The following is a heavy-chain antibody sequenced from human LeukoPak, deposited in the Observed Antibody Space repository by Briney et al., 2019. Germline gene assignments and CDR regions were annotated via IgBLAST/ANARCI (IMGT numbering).Heavy chain of an antibody. D-gene: IGHD3-22*01. J-gene: IGHJ4*02. CDR3: AKGDITMIPD. Sequence: GGSLRLSCAASGFTVSNSYMSWVRKAPGKGLEWVSVIYSGGSTYYADSVKGRFTISRDNSKNTLYLQMNSLRAEDTAVYYCAKGDITMIPDWGQGTLVTVSS. CDR1: GFTVSNSY. CDR2: IYSGGST. V-gene: IGHV3-53*01.